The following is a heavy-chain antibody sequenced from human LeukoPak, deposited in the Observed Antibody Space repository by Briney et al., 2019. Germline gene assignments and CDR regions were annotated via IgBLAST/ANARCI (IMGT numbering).Heavy chain of an antibody. V-gene: IGHV1-69*04. CDR1: GGTFSSYA. J-gene: IGHJ4*02. CDR3: AGGARRDGYNYYFDY. Sequence: SVKVSCKASGGTFSSYAISWVRQAPGQGLEWMGRIIPILGIANYAQKFQGRVTITADKSTSTAYMELCSLRSEDTAVYYCAGGARRDGYNYYFDYWGQGTLVTVSS. D-gene: IGHD5-24*01. CDR2: IIPILGIA.